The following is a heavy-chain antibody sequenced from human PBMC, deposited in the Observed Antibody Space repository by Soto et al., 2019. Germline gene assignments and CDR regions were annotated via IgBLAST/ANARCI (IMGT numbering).Heavy chain of an antibody. J-gene: IGHJ1*01. CDR2: ISSSGSTI. Sequence: GGSLRLSCAASGFTFSDYYMSWIRQAPGKGLEWVSYISSSGSTIYYADSVKGRFTISRDNAKNSLYLQMNSLRAEDTAVYYCARDLGSSWYPEYFQHWGQGTLVTVSS. D-gene: IGHD6-13*01. V-gene: IGHV3-11*04. CDR1: GFTFSDYY. CDR3: ARDLGSSWYPEYFQH.